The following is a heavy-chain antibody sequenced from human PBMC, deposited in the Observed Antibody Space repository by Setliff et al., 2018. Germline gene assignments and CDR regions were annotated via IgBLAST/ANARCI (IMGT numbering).Heavy chain of an antibody. Sequence: SETLSLTCTVSGGSISSYYWSWIRQPPGKGLEWIGYIYTSGSTNYNPSLKSRVTISVDTSRNQFSLKLSSVTAADTAVYYCARAHDSYYYYYMDVWGKGTTVTVSS. CDR3: ARAHDSYYYYYMDV. V-gene: IGHV4-4*08. J-gene: IGHJ6*03. CDR2: IYTSGST. CDR1: GGSISSYY.